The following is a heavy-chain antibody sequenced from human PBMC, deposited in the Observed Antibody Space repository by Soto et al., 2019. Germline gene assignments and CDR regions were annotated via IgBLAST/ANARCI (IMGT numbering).Heavy chain of an antibody. J-gene: IGHJ5*02. CDR3: VRDGTKTLRDWFDP. CDR1: GDSVSSYY. Sequence: SETLSLTCTVSGDSVSSYYWSWIRQPPGKGLEWIGYIYYSGSTYYNPSLKSRVTISIDTSKKQFSLKLSSVTAADTAVYYCVRDGTKTLRDWFDPWGQG. V-gene: IGHV4-59*02. D-gene: IGHD1-1*01. CDR2: IYYSGST.